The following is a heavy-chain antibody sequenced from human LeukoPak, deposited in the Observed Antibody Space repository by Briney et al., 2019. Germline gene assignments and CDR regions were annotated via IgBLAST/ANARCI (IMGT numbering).Heavy chain of an antibody. D-gene: IGHD3-22*01. J-gene: IGHJ1*01. CDR2: IIPILGIA. V-gene: IGHV1-69*04. CDR3: ARGRYYYDSSGYSEYFQH. CDR1: GGTFSSYA. Sequence: GASVKVSCKASGGTFSSYAISWVRQAPGQGLEWMGRIIPILGIANYAQKFQGRVTITADKSTSTAYMELSSLRSEDTAVYYCARGRYYYDSSGYSEYFQHWGQGTLATVSS.